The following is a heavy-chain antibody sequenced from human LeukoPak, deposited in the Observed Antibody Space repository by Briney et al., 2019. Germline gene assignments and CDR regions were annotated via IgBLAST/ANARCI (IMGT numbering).Heavy chain of an antibody. V-gene: IGHV1-8*03. CDR1: GYTFTSYN. Sequence: ASVKVSCKASGYTFTSYNINWVRQATGQGLEWMGWMNPNSPNTGYAQKFQGKVIITRNTSISTAYMELSSLSSEDTAVYYCARGGSSSPFDYWGQGTLVTVSS. D-gene: IGHD6-13*01. CDR3: ARGGSSSPFDY. J-gene: IGHJ4*02. CDR2: MNPNSPNT.